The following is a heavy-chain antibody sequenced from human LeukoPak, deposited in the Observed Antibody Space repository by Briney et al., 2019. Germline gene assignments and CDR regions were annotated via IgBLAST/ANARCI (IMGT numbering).Heavy chain of an antibody. D-gene: IGHD2-8*01. CDR2: IYYSGST. CDR1: GGSISSSSYY. Sequence: PSEALSLTCTVSGGSISSSSYYWGWIRQPPGKGLEWIGSIYYSGSTYYNPSLKSRVTISVDTSKNQFSLKLSSVTAADTAVYYCARLGDCTNGVCYRTFDYWGQGTLVTVSS. J-gene: IGHJ4*02. V-gene: IGHV4-39*07. CDR3: ARLGDCTNGVCYRTFDY.